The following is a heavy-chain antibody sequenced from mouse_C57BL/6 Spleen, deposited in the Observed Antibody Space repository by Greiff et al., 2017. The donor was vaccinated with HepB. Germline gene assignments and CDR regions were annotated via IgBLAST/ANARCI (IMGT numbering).Heavy chain of an antibody. D-gene: IGHD2-3*01. CDR3: ARSRWFSMDY. J-gene: IGHJ4*01. Sequence: EVQLVESGPGLAKPSQTLSLTCSVTGYSITGDYWNWIRKFPGNKLEYMGYISYSGSTYYNPSLKSRISITRDTSKNQYYLQLNSVTTEDTATYYCARSRWFSMDYWGQGTSVTVSS. V-gene: IGHV3-8*01. CDR2: ISYSGST. CDR1: GYSITGDY.